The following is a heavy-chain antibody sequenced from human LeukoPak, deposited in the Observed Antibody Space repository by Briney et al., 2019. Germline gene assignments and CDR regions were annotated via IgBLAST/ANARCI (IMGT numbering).Heavy chain of an antibody. CDR1: GFTFSSNY. CDR3: ARIHEGEGMFDY. J-gene: IGHJ4*02. CDR2: IYSGGST. Sequence: GGSLRLSCVASGFTFSSNYMSWVRQAPGKGLEWVSVIYSGGSTYYADSVKGRFTISGDNSKNTLYLQMNSLRAEDTAVYYCARIHEGEGMFDYWGQGTLVTVSS. V-gene: IGHV3-53*01.